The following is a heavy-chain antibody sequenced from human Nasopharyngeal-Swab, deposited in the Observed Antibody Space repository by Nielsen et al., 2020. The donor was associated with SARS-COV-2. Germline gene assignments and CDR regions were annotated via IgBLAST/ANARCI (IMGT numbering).Heavy chain of an antibody. CDR3: ARLLTYYYDSSGYRWANAFDI. D-gene: IGHD3-22*01. J-gene: IGHJ3*02. V-gene: IGHV1-8*01. CDR1: GYTFTSYD. CDR2: MNPNSGNT. Sequence: ASVKVSCKASGYTFTSYDINWVRQATGQGLEWMGWMNPNSGNTGYAQKFQGRVTMTRNTSISTAYMELSSLRSEDTAVYYCARLLTYYYDSSGYRWANAFDIWGQGTVVTVSS.